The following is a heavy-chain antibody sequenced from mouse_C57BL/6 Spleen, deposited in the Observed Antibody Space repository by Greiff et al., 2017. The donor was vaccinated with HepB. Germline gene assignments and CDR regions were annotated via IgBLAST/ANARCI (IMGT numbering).Heavy chain of an antibody. V-gene: IGHV5-17*01. CDR2: ISSGSSTI. Sequence: EVKLVESGGGLVKPGGSLKLSCAASGFTFSDYGMHWVRQAPEKGLEWVAYISSGSSTIYYADTVKGRFTISRDNAKNTLFLQMTSLRSEDTAMYYCARWSLRTSFAYWGQGTLVTVSA. D-gene: IGHD2-1*01. CDR1: GFTFSDYG. CDR3: ARWSLRTSFAY. J-gene: IGHJ3*01.